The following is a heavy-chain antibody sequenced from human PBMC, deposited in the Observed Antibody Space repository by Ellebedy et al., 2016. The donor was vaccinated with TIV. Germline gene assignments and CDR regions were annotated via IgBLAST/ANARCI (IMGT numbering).Heavy chain of an antibody. CDR3: ARVAGGLYSNFDY. D-gene: IGHD1-26*01. Sequence: GESLKISCAASGFTFSSYGMHWVRQAPGKGLEWVSIIYSAGSAYYADSVKGRFTISRDNAKNSLYLQMNSLRAEDTAVYYCARVAGGLYSNFDYWGQGTLVTVSS. V-gene: IGHV3-NL1*01. J-gene: IGHJ4*02. CDR2: IYSAGSA. CDR1: GFTFSSYG.